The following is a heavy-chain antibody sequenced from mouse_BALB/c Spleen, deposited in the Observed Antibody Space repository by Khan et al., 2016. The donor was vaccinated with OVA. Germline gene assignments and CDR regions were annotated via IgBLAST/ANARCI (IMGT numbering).Heavy chain of an antibody. Sequence: QVQLKESGAELARPGASVKMSCKASGYTFTTYTMYWGKQRPGQGLEGIGYINPSNGYTNYNQKFKDKTTLTADKSSSTAYMQLSSLTSDYSAVYYCAREGAYYRSDGWFSYWGQGTLVTVSA. CDR3: AREGAYYRSDGWFSY. J-gene: IGHJ3*01. V-gene: IGHV1-4*01. CDR1: GYTFTTYT. CDR2: INPSNGYT. D-gene: IGHD2-14*01.